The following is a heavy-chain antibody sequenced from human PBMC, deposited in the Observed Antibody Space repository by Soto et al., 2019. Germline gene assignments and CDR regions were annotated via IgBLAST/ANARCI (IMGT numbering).Heavy chain of an antibody. J-gene: IGHJ6*02. CDR1: GGTFSSYT. D-gene: IGHD3-10*01. CDR3: ARESIVRETTQGEQEYYYYGMDV. V-gene: IGHV1-69*02. CDR2: IIPILGIA. Sequence: QVQLVQSGAEVKKPGSSVKVSCKASGGTFSSYTISWVRQAPGQGLEWMGRIIPILGIANYAQKFQGRVTITADKSTSTAYMELSSLRSEDTAVYYCARESIVRETTQGEQEYYYYGMDVWGQGTTVTVSS.